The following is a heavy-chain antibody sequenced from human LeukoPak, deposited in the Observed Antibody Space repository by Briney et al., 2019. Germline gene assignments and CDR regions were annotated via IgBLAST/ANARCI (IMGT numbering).Heavy chain of an antibody. CDR1: GFTFSSYA. CDR2: ISGGAGST. V-gene: IGHV3-23*01. J-gene: IGHJ4*02. CDR3: AKAPVTTCRGAYCYPFDY. Sequence: PGGSLRLSCAASGFTFSSYAMTWVRQAPGKGLEWVSSISGGAGSTHYADSVKGRFTISRDSSKNTLFLQMNRLRPEDAAVYYCAKAPVTTCRGAYCYPFDYWGQGTLATVSS. D-gene: IGHD2-21*01.